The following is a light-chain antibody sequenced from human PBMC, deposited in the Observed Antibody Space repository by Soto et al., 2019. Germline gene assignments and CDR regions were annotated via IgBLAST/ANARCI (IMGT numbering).Light chain of an antibody. V-gene: IGKV3-20*01. Sequence: EIVLTQSPGTLSLSPGERATLSXXASQSVSKNYLAWYQQKPGQAPXXLIYGASNRATGIPDRFSGSGSGTDFTLTISRMAPEDLAVYYCQQYGSPGTFGQGTKVDIK. J-gene: IGKJ1*01. CDR2: GAS. CDR1: QSVSKNY. CDR3: QQYGSPGT.